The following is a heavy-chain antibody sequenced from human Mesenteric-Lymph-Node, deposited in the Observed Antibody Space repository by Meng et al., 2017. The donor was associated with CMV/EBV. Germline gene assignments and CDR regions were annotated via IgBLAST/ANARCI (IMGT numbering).Heavy chain of an antibody. J-gene: IGHJ6*02. Sequence: SETLSLTCTVSGGSINSYYWSWIRQPPGKGLEWIGYIYYSGSTNYNPSLKSRVTISVDTSKNQFSLKLSSVTAADTAVYYCARELVVPAAMEDDYYYYGMDVWGQGTTVTVSS. CDR1: GGSINSYY. V-gene: IGHV4-59*12. CDR2: IYYSGST. CDR3: ARELVVPAAMEDDYYYYGMDV. D-gene: IGHD2-2*01.